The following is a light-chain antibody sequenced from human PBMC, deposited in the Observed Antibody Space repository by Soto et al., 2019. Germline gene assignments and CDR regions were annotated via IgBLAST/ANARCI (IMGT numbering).Light chain of an antibody. J-gene: IGLJ1*01. CDR3: SSYTSSSLYV. CDR2: EVS. V-gene: IGLV2-14*01. Sequence: QSVLTQPASVSGSPGQSITISCTGTSSDVGGYNYVSWYQHHPGKAPKLIIYEVSNRPSGLSNRFSGSKSGNTASLTISGLQAEDEADYYCSSYTSSSLYVFGTGTKVTVL. CDR1: SSDVGGYNY.